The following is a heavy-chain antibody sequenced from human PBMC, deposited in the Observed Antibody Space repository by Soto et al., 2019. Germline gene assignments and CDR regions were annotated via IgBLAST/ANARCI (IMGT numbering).Heavy chain of an antibody. V-gene: IGHV3-48*01. D-gene: IGHD3-10*01. CDR3: VRDSGDFDY. Sequence: EVQLVQSGGGLVQPGGSLRLSCAASGFTFSSYSMNWVRQAPGKGLEWVSYISSSSSPIYYADSVKGRFTISRDNVKNSLYLQMNSLRAEVTGFYYGVRDSGDFDYWGQGTLVAVSS. CDR2: ISSSSSPI. CDR1: GFTFSSYS. J-gene: IGHJ4*02.